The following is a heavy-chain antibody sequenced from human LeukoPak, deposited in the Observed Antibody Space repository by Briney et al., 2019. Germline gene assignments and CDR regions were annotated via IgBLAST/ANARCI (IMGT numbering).Heavy chain of an antibody. D-gene: IGHD6-13*01. Sequence: SETLSLTCSVSGGSITGYSWSWIRQTPGKGLEWIGYIYYNGDTHYNPSLNSRLSMSVDTPNKQFSLKLSSVTAADTAVYYCARGAAATYWGQGTLVTVSS. V-gene: IGHV4-59*01. CDR1: GGSITGYS. J-gene: IGHJ4*02. CDR2: IYYNGDT. CDR3: ARGAAATY.